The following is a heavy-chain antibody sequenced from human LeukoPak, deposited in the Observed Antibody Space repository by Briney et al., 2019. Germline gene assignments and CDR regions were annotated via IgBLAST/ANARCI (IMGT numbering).Heavy chain of an antibody. J-gene: IGHJ4*02. CDR1: NYSISTDYY. Sequence: SETLSLTCTVSNYSISTDYYWGWIRQPPGKGLEWIGTMYHSGSTYYNPSRKSRVTISVDTSKNQFSLKLSSVTAADTAVYYCARYDVWGSYRAFDYWGQGTLVTVSS. V-gene: IGHV4-38-2*02. CDR3: ARYDVWGSYRAFDY. D-gene: IGHD3-16*02. CDR2: MYHSGST.